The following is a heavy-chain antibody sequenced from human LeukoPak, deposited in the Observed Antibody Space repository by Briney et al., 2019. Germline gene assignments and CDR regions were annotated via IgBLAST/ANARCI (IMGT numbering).Heavy chain of an antibody. D-gene: IGHD3-3*01. J-gene: IGHJ4*02. CDR3: AKDSYYDYWSGYYY. CDR2: ISSSGSTI. V-gene: IGHV3-48*03. Sequence: PGGSLRLSCAASGFTFSSYEMNWVRQAPGKGLEWVSYISSSGSTIYYADSVKGRFTISRDNAKNSLYLQMNSLRAEDTALYYCAKDSYYDYWSGYYYWGQGTLVTVSS. CDR1: GFTFSSYE.